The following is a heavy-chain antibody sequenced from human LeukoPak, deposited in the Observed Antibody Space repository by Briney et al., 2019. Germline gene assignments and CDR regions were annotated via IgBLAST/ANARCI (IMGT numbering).Heavy chain of an antibody. Sequence: PGGSLRLSCAASGFTFSSYAMHWVRQAPGKGLEWVAVISYDGSNKYYADSVKGRFTISRDNSKNTLYLQMNSLRAEDTAVYYCARGRWNVDLDYWGQGTLVTVSS. D-gene: IGHD1-1*01. CDR1: GFTFSSYA. CDR3: ARGRWNVDLDY. CDR2: ISYDGSNK. J-gene: IGHJ4*02. V-gene: IGHV3-30*04.